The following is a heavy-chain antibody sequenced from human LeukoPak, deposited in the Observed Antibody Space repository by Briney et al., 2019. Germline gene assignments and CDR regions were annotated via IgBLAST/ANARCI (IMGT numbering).Heavy chain of an antibody. CDR2: ISGSGGST. J-gene: IGHJ3*02. D-gene: IGHD3-22*01. CDR3: AKEFAPRNSGYIYGDAFDI. V-gene: IGHV3-23*01. CDR1: GFTFSSYA. Sequence: PGGSLRLSCAASGFTFSSYAMSWVRQAPGKGLEWVSAISGSGGSTYYADSVKGRFTISRDNSKNTLYLQMNSLRAEDTAVYYCAKEFAPRNSGYIYGDAFDIWGQGTMVTVSS.